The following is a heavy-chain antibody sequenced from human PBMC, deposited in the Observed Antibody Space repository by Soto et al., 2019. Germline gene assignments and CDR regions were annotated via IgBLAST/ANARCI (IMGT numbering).Heavy chain of an antibody. Sequence: PGGSLRLSCATSGFTFSNHGRHWVRQAPGGGLEWVAVTSFDGGKKYYADSVNGRFTVSRDNSNNTLYLQMNSLRVEDTAVYYCAKVIDYGSEIYNRDYYYYGMDVWGRGTTVTVSS. J-gene: IGHJ6*02. V-gene: IGHV3-30*18. CDR2: TSFDGGKK. CDR3: AKVIDYGSEIYNRDYYYYGMDV. D-gene: IGHD3-10*01. CDR1: GFTFSNHG.